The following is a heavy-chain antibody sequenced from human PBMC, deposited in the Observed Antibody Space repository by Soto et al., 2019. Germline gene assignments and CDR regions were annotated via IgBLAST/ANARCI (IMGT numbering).Heavy chain of an antibody. Sequence: GGSLRLSCAVSGFTFDDYAMHWVRQAPGKGLEWVSGISWNSGSIGYADSVKGRFTISRDNAKNSLYLQMNSLRAEDTALYYCAKDVEYSGHGRFDSWGQGTLVTVSS. CDR3: AKDVEYSGHGRFDS. J-gene: IGHJ4*02. V-gene: IGHV3-9*01. CDR2: ISWNSGSI. D-gene: IGHD5-12*01. CDR1: GFTFDDYA.